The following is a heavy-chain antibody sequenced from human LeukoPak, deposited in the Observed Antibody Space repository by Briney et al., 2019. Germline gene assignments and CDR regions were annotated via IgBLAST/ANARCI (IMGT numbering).Heavy chain of an antibody. CDR3: ARDPSRELYSIYYYYMDV. CDR1: GFTFSSYS. J-gene: IGHJ6*03. Sequence: PGGSLRLSCAASGFTFSSYSMNWVRQAPGKGLEWVSSISSSSSYIYYADSVKGRFTISRDNAKNSLYLQMNSLRAEDTAVYYCARDPSRELYSIYYYYMDVWGKGTTVTVSS. CDR2: ISSSSSYI. D-gene: IGHD3-10*01. V-gene: IGHV3-21*01.